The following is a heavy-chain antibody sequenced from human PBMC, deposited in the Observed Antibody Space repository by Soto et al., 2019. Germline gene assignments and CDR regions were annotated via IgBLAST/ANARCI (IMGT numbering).Heavy chain of an antibody. CDR3: ARDLACSGGSCPLLVPYYYYGMDV. D-gene: IGHD2-15*01. CDR2: ISSSSSYI. Sequence: GGSLRLSCAASGFTFSSYSMNWVRQAPGKGLEWVSSISSSSSYIYYADSVKGRFTISRDNAKNSLYLQMNSLRAEDTAVYYCARDLACSGGSCPLLVPYYYYGMDVWGQGTTVTVSS. CDR1: GFTFSSYS. J-gene: IGHJ6*02. V-gene: IGHV3-21*01.